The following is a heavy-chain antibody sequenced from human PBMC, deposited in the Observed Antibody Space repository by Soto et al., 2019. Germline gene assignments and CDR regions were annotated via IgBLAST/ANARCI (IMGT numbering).Heavy chain of an antibody. Sequence: SVKVSCKASGGTFSSYTISWVRQDPGQGLEWMGRIIPILGIANYAQKFQGRVTITADKSTSTAYMELSSLRSEDTAVYYCARTFNYDILTGYRAFDIWGQGTMVTVSS. CDR3: ARTFNYDILTGYRAFDI. D-gene: IGHD3-9*01. J-gene: IGHJ3*02. V-gene: IGHV1-69*02. CDR1: GGTFSSYT. CDR2: IIPILGIA.